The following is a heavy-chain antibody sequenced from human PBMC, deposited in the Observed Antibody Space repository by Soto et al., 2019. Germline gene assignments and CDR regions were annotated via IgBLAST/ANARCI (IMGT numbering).Heavy chain of an antibody. D-gene: IGHD1-26*01. CDR3: VRASGNYFFDY. CDR1: GFTFSNYW. V-gene: IGHV3-74*01. J-gene: IGHJ4*02. Sequence: EVQLVESGGGLVQPGGSLRLSCAVSGFTFSNYWMHWVRQAPGKGLVWVSRIKSDGSITTYADSVKGRFTISRDNAKNTLYLQMNNVRAEVTAVSYCVRASGNYFFDYWGQGTLVTVSS. CDR2: IKSDGSIT.